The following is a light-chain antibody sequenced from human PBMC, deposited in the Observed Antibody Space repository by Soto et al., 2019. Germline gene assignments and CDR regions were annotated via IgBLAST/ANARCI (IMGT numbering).Light chain of an antibody. V-gene: IGLV2-14*01. J-gene: IGLJ3*02. CDR3: SSYTTSSTWV. CDR1: SSDVGVYNY. Sequence: QSVLTQPASVSGSPGQSITISCTGTSSDVGVYNYVSWYQQHPGKAPKLMIYEVSNRPSGVSNRFSGSESGNTASLTISGLQAEDEADYYCSSYTTSSTWVFGGGTKLTVL. CDR2: EVS.